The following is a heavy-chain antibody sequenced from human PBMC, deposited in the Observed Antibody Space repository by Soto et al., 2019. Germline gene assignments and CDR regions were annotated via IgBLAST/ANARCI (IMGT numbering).Heavy chain of an antibody. CDR3: ARDATDSSSWYTWYFDL. D-gene: IGHD6-13*01. CDR2: ISSSGSTI. CDR1: GFTFSSYE. J-gene: IGHJ2*01. Sequence: EGQLVESGGGLVQPGGSLRLSWAASGFTFSSYEMNWVRQAPGKGLERVSYISSSGSTIYYADSVKGRFTISRDNAKNSLYLQMNSLRAEDTAVYYCARDATDSSSWYTWYFDLWGRGTLVTVSS. V-gene: IGHV3-48*03.